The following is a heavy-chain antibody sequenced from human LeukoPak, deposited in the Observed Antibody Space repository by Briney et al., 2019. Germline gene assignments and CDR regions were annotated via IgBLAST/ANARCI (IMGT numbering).Heavy chain of an antibody. D-gene: IGHD4-11*01. Sequence: SETLSLTCAFYGGSFSGYYWSWIRQPPGKGLEWIGEINHSGSTNYNPSLKSRVTISVDTSKNQFSLKLSSVTAADTAVYYCARVGVTTAYWGQGTLATVSS. CDR3: ARVGVTTAY. V-gene: IGHV4-34*01. CDR2: INHSGST. CDR1: GGSFSGYY. J-gene: IGHJ4*02.